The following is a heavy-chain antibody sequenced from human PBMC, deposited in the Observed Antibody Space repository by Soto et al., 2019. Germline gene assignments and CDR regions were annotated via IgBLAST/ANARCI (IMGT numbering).Heavy chain of an antibody. V-gene: IGHV1-18*01. CDR2: ISAYNGNT. J-gene: IGHJ5*02. Sequence: QVQLVQSGAEVKKPGASVKVSCKASGYTFTSYGISWVRQAPGQGLEWMGGISAYNGNTNYAQKLQGRVTMTTDTSTSTADMELRSLRSDDTAVYYCARVYSSSWYLDWFDPWGQGTLVTVSS. CDR1: GYTFTSYG. D-gene: IGHD6-13*01. CDR3: ARVYSSSWYLDWFDP.